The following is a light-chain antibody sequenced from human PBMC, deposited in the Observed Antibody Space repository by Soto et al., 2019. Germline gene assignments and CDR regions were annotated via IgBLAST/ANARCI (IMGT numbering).Light chain of an antibody. J-gene: IGKJ3*01. Sequence: EIVLTQSPGTLSLSPGERATLSCRASQSVGSSYLAWYQQKPGQAPRLLIYGASSRATGIPDRFSGSGSGTEFTLTISRLEPEDFAVYYCQQYGSSPFTFGPGTKVDIK. CDR3: QQYGSSPFT. CDR2: GAS. V-gene: IGKV3-20*01. CDR1: QSVGSSY.